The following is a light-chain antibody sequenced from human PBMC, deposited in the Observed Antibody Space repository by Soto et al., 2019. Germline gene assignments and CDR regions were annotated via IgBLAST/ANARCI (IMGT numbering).Light chain of an antibody. J-gene: IGKJ4*01. CDR2: GAS. Sequence: EIVLTQSPGTLSLSLGERATLSCRPSQSVSSSYLAWYQQTPGQAPRLLIYGASSRATGIPDRFSGSGSGTDFTLTISRLEPEDFAVYYCQQHGTSPELTFGGGTKVDI. CDR1: QSVSSSY. V-gene: IGKV3-20*01. CDR3: QQHGTSPELT.